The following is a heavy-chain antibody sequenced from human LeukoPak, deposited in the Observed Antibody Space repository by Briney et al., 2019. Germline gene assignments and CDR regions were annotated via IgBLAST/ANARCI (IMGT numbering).Heavy chain of an antibody. Sequence: RPGGSVRLFCEPSGLIFDNYGMSCVPQARGKALECISDIKQYDRSTTYADSVKGRFTISRDNAKNSLYLQMNSLRAEDTAFYYCARVNSSGSPHCDYGGQGALVTVSS. CDR3: ARVNSSGSPHCDY. J-gene: IGHJ4*02. CDR1: GLIFDNYG. D-gene: IGHD6-19*01. V-gene: IGHV3-20*04. CDR2: IKQYDRST.